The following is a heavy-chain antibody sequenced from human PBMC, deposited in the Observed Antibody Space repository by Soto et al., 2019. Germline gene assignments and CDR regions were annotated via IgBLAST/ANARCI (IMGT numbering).Heavy chain of an antibody. V-gene: IGHV3-21*01. J-gene: IGHJ4*02. Sequence: EVQLVESGGGLVKPGGSLRLSCAASGFTFSSYSMNWVRQAPGKGLEWVSSISSSSSYIYYADSVKGRFTISRDNAKNSLYLQMNSLRAEDKAVYYCARDFVIAPPDIVVVGDLYYFDYWGQGTLVTVSS. CDR1: GFTFSSYS. D-gene: IGHD2-15*01. CDR3: ARDFVIAPPDIVVVGDLYYFDY. CDR2: ISSSSSYI.